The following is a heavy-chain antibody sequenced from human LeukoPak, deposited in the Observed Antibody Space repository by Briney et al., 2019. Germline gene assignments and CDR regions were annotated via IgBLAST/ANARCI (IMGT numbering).Heavy chain of an antibody. CDR1: GCTFSDYG. CDR2: IRYDGNNK. V-gene: IGHV3-33*01. J-gene: IGHJ4*02. CDR3: ARRAGAYSHPYDY. D-gene: IGHD4/OR15-4a*01. Sequence: GGSLRLSCAASGCTFSDYGMHWVRQARGKGRNWVAFIRYDGNNKYYADSAKGRFTISRDNSKNTLYLQMHSLRAEDTAVYYCARRAGAYSHPYDYWGQGTLVTVSS.